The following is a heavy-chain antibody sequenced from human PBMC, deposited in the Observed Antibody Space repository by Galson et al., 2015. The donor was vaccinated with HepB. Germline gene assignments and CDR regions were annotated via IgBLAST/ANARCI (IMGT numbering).Heavy chain of an antibody. V-gene: IGHV3-23*01. CDR2: ISGSGATT. CDR1: GFTFSNYA. D-gene: IGHD2-15*01. CDR3: AKANYPGYCSGERSGNCFPLYNFDC. J-gene: IGHJ4*02. Sequence: SLRLSCAASGFTFSNYALNWVRQGPGKRLEWVAAISGSGATTYYAESVKGRFTISRDNYKNTLHLEVNSLRADDTAVYYCAKANYPGYCSGERSGNCFPLYNFDCWGQGTLVTVSS.